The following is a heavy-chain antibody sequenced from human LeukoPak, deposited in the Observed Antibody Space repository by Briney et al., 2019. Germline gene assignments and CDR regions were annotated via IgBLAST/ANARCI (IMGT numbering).Heavy chain of an antibody. CDR1: GFTVSSNY. V-gene: IGHV3-66*01. J-gene: IGHJ6*02. Sequence: GGSLRLSCAASGFTVSSNYMSWVRQAPGKGLEWVSVIYSGGSTYYADSVKGRFTISRDNSKNTLYLQMNSLRAEDTAVYYCAGGSVYNRPLRKDRRGQRTKGNGSS. D-gene: IGHD1-1*01. CDR2: IYSGGST. CDR3: AGGSVYNRPLRKDR.